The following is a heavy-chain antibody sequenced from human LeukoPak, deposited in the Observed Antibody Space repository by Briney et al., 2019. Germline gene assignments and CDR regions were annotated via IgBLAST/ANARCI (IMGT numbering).Heavy chain of an antibody. D-gene: IGHD2-2*01. Sequence: ASVKVSCKASGGTFSSYAISWVRQAPGQGLEWMGGIIPIFGTANYAQKFQGRVTITTDESTSTAYMELSSLRSEDTAVYYCARVVSRCSSTSCRPGWFDPWGQGTLVTVSS. CDR3: ARVVSRCSSTSCRPGWFDP. V-gene: IGHV1-69*05. CDR2: IIPIFGTA. J-gene: IGHJ5*02. CDR1: GGTFSSYA.